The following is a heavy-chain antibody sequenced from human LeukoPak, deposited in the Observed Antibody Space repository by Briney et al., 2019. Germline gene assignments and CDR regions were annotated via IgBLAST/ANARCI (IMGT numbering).Heavy chain of an antibody. CDR1: GYTFTSNY. V-gene: IGHV1-46*01. CDR3: ARDQEGFDY. J-gene: IGHJ4*02. CDR2: IYPRDGST. Sequence: GASVKVSCKASGYTFTSNYIRWVRQAPGQGLEWMGMIYPRDGSTSYAQKFQGRVTVTRDTSTGTVHMELSGLRSEDTAVYYCARDQEGFDYWGQGTLVTVSS.